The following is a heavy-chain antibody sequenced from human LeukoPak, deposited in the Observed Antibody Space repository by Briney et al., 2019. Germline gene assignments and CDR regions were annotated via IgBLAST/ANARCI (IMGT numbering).Heavy chain of an antibody. CDR1: GGSISSSSYY. V-gene: IGHV4-39*07. CDR2: IYYSGST. J-gene: IGHJ5*02. D-gene: IGHD3-3*01. Sequence: SETLSLTCTVSGGSISSSSYYWGWIRQPPGKGLEWIGSIYYSGSTYYNPSLKSRVTISVDTSKNQFSLKLSSVTAADTAVYYCARVVLGTDYDFWSGSYLPNWFDPWGQGTLVTVSS. CDR3: ARVVLGTDYDFWSGSYLPNWFDP.